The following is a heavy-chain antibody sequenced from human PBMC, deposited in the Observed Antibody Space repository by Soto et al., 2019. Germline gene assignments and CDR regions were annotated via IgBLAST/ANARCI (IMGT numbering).Heavy chain of an antibody. CDR3: ARIRLGNITMVRGVIDY. Sequence: PSETLSLTCAVYGGSFSGYYWSWIRQPPGKGLEWIGEINHSGSTNYNPSLKSRVTISVDTSKNQFSLKLSSVTAADTAVYYCARIRLGNITMVRGVIDYWGQGTLVTVSS. V-gene: IGHV4-34*01. CDR1: GGSFSGYY. J-gene: IGHJ4*02. CDR2: INHSGST. D-gene: IGHD3-10*01.